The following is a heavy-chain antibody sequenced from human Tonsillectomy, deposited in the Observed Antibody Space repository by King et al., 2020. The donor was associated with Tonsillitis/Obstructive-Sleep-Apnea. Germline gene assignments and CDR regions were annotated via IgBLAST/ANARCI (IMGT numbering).Heavy chain of an antibody. Sequence: VQLVESGGGLVQPGGSLRLSCAASGFTFSSYEMNWVRQAPGKGLEWVSYISSSGSTIYSADYVKGRFTISRDNAKNSLSLQMNSLRAEDTAVYYCARVGLEYQLLGPWGYYGMDVWGQGTTVTVSS. CDR3: ARVGLEYQLLGPWGYYGMDV. CDR2: ISSSGSTI. V-gene: IGHV3-48*03. CDR1: GFTFSSYE. J-gene: IGHJ6*02. D-gene: IGHD2-2*01.